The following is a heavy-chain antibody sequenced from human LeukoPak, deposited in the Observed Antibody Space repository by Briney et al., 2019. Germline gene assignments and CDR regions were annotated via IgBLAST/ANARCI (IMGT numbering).Heavy chain of an antibody. CDR1: GGSISSGGYY. Sequence: RTSETLSLTCTVSGGSISSGGYYWSWIRQHPGKGLEWIGYIYYSGSTYYNPSLKSRVTISVDTSKNQFSLKLSSVTAADTAVYYCARRGDYTRGYSDYWGQGTLVTVSS. J-gene: IGHJ4*02. V-gene: IGHV4-31*03. CDR2: IYYSGST. D-gene: IGHD4-17*01. CDR3: ARRGDYTRGYSDY.